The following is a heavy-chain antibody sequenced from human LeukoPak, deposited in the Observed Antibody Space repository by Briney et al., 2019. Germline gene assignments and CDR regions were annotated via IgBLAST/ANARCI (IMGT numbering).Heavy chain of an antibody. Sequence: ASVKVSCKASGYTFNSYGISWVRQAPGQGLEWMGWISAYNGNTNYAQKLQGRVTMTTDTSTSTAYMELRSLRSDDTAVYYCARDRPSSGSHRCPDYWGQGTLVTVSS. CDR3: ARDRPSSGSHRCPDY. J-gene: IGHJ4*02. D-gene: IGHD1-26*01. V-gene: IGHV1-18*01. CDR2: ISAYNGNT. CDR1: GYTFNSYG.